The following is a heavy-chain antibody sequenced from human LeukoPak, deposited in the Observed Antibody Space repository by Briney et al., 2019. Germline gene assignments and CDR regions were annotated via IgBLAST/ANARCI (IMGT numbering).Heavy chain of an antibody. CDR2: MNPNSGNT. CDR1: GYTFTSYD. J-gene: IGHJ3*02. CDR3: ARAFDYGDLGGLDAFDI. D-gene: IGHD4-17*01. V-gene: IGHV1-8*03. Sequence: GASVKVSCKASGYTFTSYDINWVRQATGQGLEWMGWMNPNSGNTGYAQKFQGRVTITRDTSISTAYMELSSLRSEDTAVYYCARAFDYGDLGGLDAFDIWGQGTMVTVSS.